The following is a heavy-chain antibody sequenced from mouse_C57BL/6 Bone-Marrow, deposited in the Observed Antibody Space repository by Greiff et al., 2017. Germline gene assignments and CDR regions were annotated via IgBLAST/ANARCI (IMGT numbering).Heavy chain of an antibody. J-gene: IGHJ3*01. CDR2: IDPEDGAT. CDR3: APYDYDGAWFAY. D-gene: IGHD2-4*01. V-gene: IGHV14-2*01. CDR1: GFNIKDYY. Sequence: VQLQQSGAELVKPGASVKLSCTASGFNIKDYYMHWVKQRTEQGLEWIGRIDPEDGATKYAPKFQGKATITADTSSNTAYLQLSSLTSEDTAVYYCAPYDYDGAWFAYWGQGTLVTVSA.